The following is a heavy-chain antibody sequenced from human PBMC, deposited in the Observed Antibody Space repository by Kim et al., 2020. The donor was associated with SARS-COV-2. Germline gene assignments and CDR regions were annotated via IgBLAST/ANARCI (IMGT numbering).Heavy chain of an antibody. V-gene: IGHV3-9*01. CDR1: GFSFDDYA. Sequence: GGSLRLSCAASGFSFDDYAMHWVRQAPGKGLEWVSGISWSSGSIGYADSVKGRFTISRDNAKNSLYLQMNSLRAEDTALYYCAKAGKVAAFYYYYGMDVWGQGTTVTVPS. D-gene: IGHD6-19*01. J-gene: IGHJ6*02. CDR2: ISWSSGSI. CDR3: AKAGKVAAFYYYYGMDV.